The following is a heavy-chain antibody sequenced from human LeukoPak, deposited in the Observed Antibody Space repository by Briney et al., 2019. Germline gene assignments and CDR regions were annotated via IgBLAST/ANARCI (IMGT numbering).Heavy chain of an antibody. CDR3: ASGRSTTIFGVVTLFDY. J-gene: IGHJ4*02. CDR1: GFTFRSYS. V-gene: IGHV3-21*01. Sequence: PGGSLRLSCAASGFTFRSYSMYWVRQAPGKGLEWVSSISSSSSYIYYADSVKGRFTISRDNAKNSLYLQMNSLRAEDTAVYYCASGRSTTIFGVVTLFDYWGQGTLVTVSS. D-gene: IGHD3-3*01. CDR2: ISSSSSYI.